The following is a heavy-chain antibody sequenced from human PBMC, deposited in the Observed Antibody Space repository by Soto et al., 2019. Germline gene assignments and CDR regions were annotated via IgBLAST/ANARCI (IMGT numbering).Heavy chain of an antibody. CDR1: GGSISSGGYY. D-gene: IGHD5-18*01. Sequence: SETLSLTCTVSGGSISSGGYYWSWIRQHPGKGLEWIGYIYYSGSTSYNPSLKSRLTISVDTSKNQFSLKLSSVTAADTAVYYCAGRYRDGYDYSTQGTFDTVSA. J-gene: IGHJ4*02. V-gene: IGHV4-31*03. CDR2: IYYSGST. CDR3: AGRYRDGYDY.